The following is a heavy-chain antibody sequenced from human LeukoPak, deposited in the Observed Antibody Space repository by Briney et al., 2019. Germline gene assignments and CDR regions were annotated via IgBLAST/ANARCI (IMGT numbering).Heavy chain of an antibody. J-gene: IGHJ4*02. CDR3: AKGGNYRAAAGYYFDY. D-gene: IGHD6-13*01. CDR2: IGTAGDT. V-gene: IGHV3-13*01. CDR1: GFTFSSYD. Sequence: GGSLRLSCAASGFTFSSYDMHWVRQATGKGLEWVSAIGTAGDTYYPGSVKGRFTISRDNAKNSLYLQMNSLRAEDTALYYCAKGGNYRAAAGYYFDYWGQGTLVTVSS.